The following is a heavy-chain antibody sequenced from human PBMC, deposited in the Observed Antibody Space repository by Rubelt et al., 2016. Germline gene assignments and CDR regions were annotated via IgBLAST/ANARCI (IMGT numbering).Heavy chain of an antibody. CDR2: IYRAGSST. CDR1: GFPLRSYW. J-gene: IGHJ4*02. D-gene: IGHD5-24*01. V-gene: IGHV3-74*01. CDR3: SRPTLMAYE. Sequence: EVQLVESGGGLVQPGGSLRLSCVASGFPLRSYWLHWVRPGPGKGLVWVSRIYRAGSSTRYVNSVTGRFTGARDNATNIGYLQMNSLRVDDTAVYYCSRPTLMAYEWGQGTLVTVSS.